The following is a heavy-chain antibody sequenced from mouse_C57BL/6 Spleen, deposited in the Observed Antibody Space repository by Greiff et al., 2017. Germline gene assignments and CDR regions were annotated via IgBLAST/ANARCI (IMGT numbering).Heavy chain of an antibody. CDR3: ARGAYYGSSEGDFDY. Sequence: VQLQQPGAELVKPGASVKMSCKASGYTFTSYWITWVKQRPGQGLEWIGDIYPGSGSTNYNEKFKSKATLTVDTSSSTAYMQLSSLTSEDSAVYYCARGAYYGSSEGDFDYWGQGTTLTVSS. V-gene: IGHV1-55*01. J-gene: IGHJ2*01. CDR1: GYTFTSYW. CDR2: IYPGSGST. D-gene: IGHD1-1*01.